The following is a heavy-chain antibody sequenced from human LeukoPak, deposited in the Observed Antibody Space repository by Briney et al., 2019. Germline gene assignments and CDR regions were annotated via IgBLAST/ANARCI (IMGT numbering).Heavy chain of an antibody. CDR3: ARAPYSSSIRRDFDS. CDR2: MNPNSGNT. D-gene: IGHD6-6*01. V-gene: IGHV1-8*01. J-gene: IGHJ4*02. CDR1: GYTFSSYD. Sequence: GASVKVSCKASGYTFSSYDINWVRQATGQGLEWMGWMNPNSGNTGYAQKFQGRVTITRNTSISTAYMELSSLRSEDTAVYYCARAPYSSSIRRDFDSWGQGTLVTVSS.